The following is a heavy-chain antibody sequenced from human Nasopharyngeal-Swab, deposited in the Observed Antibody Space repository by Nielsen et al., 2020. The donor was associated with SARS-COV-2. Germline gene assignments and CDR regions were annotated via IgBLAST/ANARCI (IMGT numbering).Heavy chain of an antibody. CDR3: APTVGGDY. Sequence: GESLKISCAASGFTLSSYWMSWVRQAPGKGLEWVANIKQDGSEEYYVDSVKGRFTISRDNAKNSLYLQMNSLRAEDTAVYYCAPTVGGDYWGQGTLVTVSS. CDR2: IKQDGSEE. CDR1: GFTLSSYW. J-gene: IGHJ4*02. V-gene: IGHV3-7*01. D-gene: IGHD3-10*01.